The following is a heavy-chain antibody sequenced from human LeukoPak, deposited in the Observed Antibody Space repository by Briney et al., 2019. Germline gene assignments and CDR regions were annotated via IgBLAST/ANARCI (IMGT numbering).Heavy chain of an antibody. Sequence: PGRSLRLSCAASGFIFSSYTMHWVRQAPGKGLEWVAVISYDENNKYYADSVQGRFNISRDNSKNTLSLQMNSLRADDTGVYYCARDDRWGQGTLVSVSS. J-gene: IGHJ4*02. CDR2: ISYDENNK. V-gene: IGHV3-30*04. CDR1: GFIFSSYT. CDR3: ARDDR.